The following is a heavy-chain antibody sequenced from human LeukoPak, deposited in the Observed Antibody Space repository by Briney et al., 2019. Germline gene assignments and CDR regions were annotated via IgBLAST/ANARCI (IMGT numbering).Heavy chain of an antibody. CDR2: MSSSSLK. CDR1: GFTFSGYD. Sequence: GGSLRLSCAGSGFTFSGYDMICIRQAPGKGLEWCAHMSSSSLKYTRYAESVEGLFTISRDNANNTVYLEMDSLTTDDTALYYCASGGRNDLRRWFDLWGQGTVVTVSS. V-gene: IGHV3-11*06. D-gene: IGHD1-26*01. J-gene: IGHJ5*02. CDR3: ASGGRNDLRRWFDL.